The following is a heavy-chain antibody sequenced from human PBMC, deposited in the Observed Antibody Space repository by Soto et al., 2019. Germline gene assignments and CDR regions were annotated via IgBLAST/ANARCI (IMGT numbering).Heavy chain of an antibody. CDR1: GFTVSSNY. V-gene: IGHV3-66*01. Sequence: PGGSLRLSCAASGFTVSSNYMSWVRQAPGKGLVWVSVIYSGGSTYYADSVKGRFTISRDNSKNTLYLQMNSLRAEDTAVYYCARTPITMVRDYYFDYWGQGTLVTVSS. CDR2: IYSGGST. D-gene: IGHD3-10*01. CDR3: ARTPITMVRDYYFDY. J-gene: IGHJ4*02.